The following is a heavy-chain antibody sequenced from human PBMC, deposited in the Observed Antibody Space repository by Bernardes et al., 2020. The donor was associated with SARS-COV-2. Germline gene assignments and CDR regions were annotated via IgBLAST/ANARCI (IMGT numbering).Heavy chain of an antibody. CDR3: VKGSVAVAGVDY. D-gene: IGHD6-19*01. Sequence: GGSLRLSCSVSGFTFSNYVMHWVRQAPGKGLEYVSAISINGDHIFYVDSVKGRFIISRDDSKNMLYLQMSSLRVEDTAIYFCVKGSVAVAGVDYWGQGTLVTVSS. CDR2: ISINGDHI. J-gene: IGHJ4*02. V-gene: IGHV3-64D*06. CDR1: GFTFSNYV.